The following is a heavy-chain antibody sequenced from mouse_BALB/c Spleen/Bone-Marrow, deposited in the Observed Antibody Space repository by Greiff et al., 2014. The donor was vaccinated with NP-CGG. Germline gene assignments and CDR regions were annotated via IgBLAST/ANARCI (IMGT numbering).Heavy chain of an antibody. J-gene: IGHJ2*01. Sequence: QVHVKQSGAELVRPGTSVKVSCKASGYAFTNYLIEWVKQRPGQGLEWIGMINSGSGGTNYNEKFKGKATLTADKSSSTAYMQLSSLTSDDSAVYFCARRDGSYFDYWGQGTTLTVSS. CDR3: ARRDGSYFDY. D-gene: IGHD3-3*01. CDR1: GYAFTNYL. CDR2: INSGSGGT. V-gene: IGHV1-54*01.